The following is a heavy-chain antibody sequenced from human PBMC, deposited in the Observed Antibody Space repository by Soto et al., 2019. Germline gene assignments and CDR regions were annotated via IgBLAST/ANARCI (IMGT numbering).Heavy chain of an antibody. CDR1: GFTFSSYG. Sequence: GGSLRLSCAASGFTFSSYGMHWVRQAPGKGLEWVAVISYDGSNKYYADSVKGRFTISRDNSKNRLYLQMNSLRAEDTAVYYCAKESGASRYSGYDYNYYYYMDVWGKGTTVTVSS. J-gene: IGHJ6*03. V-gene: IGHV3-30*18. D-gene: IGHD5-12*01. CDR2: ISYDGSNK. CDR3: AKESGASRYSGYDYNYYYYMDV.